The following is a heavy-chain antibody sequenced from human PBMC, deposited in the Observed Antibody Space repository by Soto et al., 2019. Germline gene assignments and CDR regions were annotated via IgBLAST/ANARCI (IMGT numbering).Heavy chain of an antibody. D-gene: IGHD2-2*01. CDR1: GFTFSSYE. J-gene: IGHJ4*02. CDR2: ISSSGSTI. V-gene: IGHV3-48*03. Sequence: AGGSLRLSCAASGFTFSSYEMNWVRQAPGKGLDWVSYISSSGSTIYYADSVRGRFTISRDNAKNSLYLQMNSLRAEDTAVYYCARGSGYQRKSPPFDYWSQGTLVTVSS. CDR3: ARGSGYQRKSPPFDY.